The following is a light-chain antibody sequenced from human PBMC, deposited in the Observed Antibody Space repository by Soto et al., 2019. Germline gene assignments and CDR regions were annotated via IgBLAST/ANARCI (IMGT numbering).Light chain of an antibody. CDR3: QQRSSGVT. Sequence: EIVLTQSPATLSLSPGERATLSCRASESISTYLGWYQQKPGQAPRPLIYDASNRATGIPARFGGSGSGTEFTLTISSLEREDSAVYFCQQRSSGVTFGQGTRLEIK. J-gene: IGKJ5*01. CDR2: DAS. CDR1: ESISTY. V-gene: IGKV3-11*01.